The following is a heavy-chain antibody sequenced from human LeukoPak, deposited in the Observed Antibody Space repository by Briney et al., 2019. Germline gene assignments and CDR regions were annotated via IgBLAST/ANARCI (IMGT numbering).Heavy chain of an antibody. D-gene: IGHD6-13*01. Sequence: GGSLRLSCAASGFTFSSYGMHWVRRAPGKGLEWVAVIWYDGSNKYYADSVKGRFTISRDNSKNTLYLQMNSLRAEDTAVYYCARGRIAAAGTENFDYWGQGTLVTVSS. CDR2: IWYDGSNK. J-gene: IGHJ4*02. CDR1: GFTFSSYG. CDR3: ARGRIAAAGTENFDY. V-gene: IGHV3-33*01.